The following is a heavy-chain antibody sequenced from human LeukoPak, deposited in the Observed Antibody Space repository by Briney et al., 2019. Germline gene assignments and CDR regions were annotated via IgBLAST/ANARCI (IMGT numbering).Heavy chain of an antibody. CDR2: IKQDGSEK. Sequence: GGSLRLSCAASGFTFSTYWMSWVRQAPGKGLEWVANIKQDGSEKHYVDSVKGRFTISRDNAKNSLYLQMNSLRGEDTAVYYCARHGTDDYGSSGYLRPWGRGILVTVSS. CDR1: GFTFSTYW. CDR3: ARHGTDDYGSSGYLRP. D-gene: IGHD3-22*01. J-gene: IGHJ5*02. V-gene: IGHV3-7*04.